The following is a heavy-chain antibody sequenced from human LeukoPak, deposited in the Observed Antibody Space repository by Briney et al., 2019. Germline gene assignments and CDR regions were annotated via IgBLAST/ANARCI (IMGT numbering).Heavy chain of an antibody. CDR2: IRVYNGDT. CDR1: GYTFTSYG. CDR3: ATGYCSSTNCRIDY. J-gene: IGHJ4*02. V-gene: IGHV1-18*01. D-gene: IGHD2-2*03. Sequence: GASVKVSCKASGYTFTSYGISWVRQAPGQGLEWMGWIRVYNGDTNYAQKLQGRVTMTTDTSTSTAYMELRSLRSDDTAVYYCATGYCSSTNCRIDYWGQGTLVSVS.